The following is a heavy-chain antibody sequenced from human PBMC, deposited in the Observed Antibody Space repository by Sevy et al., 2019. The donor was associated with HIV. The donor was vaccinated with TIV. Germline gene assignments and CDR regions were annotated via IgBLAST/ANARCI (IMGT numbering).Heavy chain of an antibody. V-gene: IGHV5-51*01. D-gene: IGHD3-22*01. CDR1: GYSFTSHW. CDR3: ATSRSGYFDGSGYYIY. J-gene: IGHJ4*01. CDR2: IYPDDSDT. Sequence: GESLKISCQGSGYSFTSHWIAWVRQMPGKGLEWMGIIYPDDSDTRYSPCFQGQVTFSADKSIFTAYLQWSSLKASDTAIYYCATSRSGYFDGSGYYIYWGQGTQVTVSS.